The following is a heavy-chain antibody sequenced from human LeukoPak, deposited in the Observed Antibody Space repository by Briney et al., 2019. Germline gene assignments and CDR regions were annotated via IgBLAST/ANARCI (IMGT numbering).Heavy chain of an antibody. CDR2: IYSSGIT. Sequence: SETLSLTCTVSGGSITDSFWTWIRQPAGKGLEWIGRIYSSGITNCSPSLKSRVTMSVDTSKNQFSLNLTSVTAAGTAVYFCASEQTTSGGRRLDSWGQGTLVIVSS. D-gene: IGHD1-26*01. CDR1: GGSITDSF. CDR3: ASEQTTSGGRRLDS. J-gene: IGHJ4*02. V-gene: IGHV4-4*07.